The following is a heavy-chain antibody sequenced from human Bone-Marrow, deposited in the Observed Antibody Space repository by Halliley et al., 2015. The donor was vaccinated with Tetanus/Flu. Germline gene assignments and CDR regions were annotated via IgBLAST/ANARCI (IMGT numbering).Heavy chain of an antibody. Sequence: IGYLCDTGTPNHNPPLETRVTISLDTAKNQVSLKLPSMTAADTALYFCARGGGTGWYSPFDHWGQGILVTVSS. CDR2: LCDTGTP. D-gene: IGHD6-19*01. CDR3: ARGGGTGWYSPFDH. V-gene: IGHV4-59*09. J-gene: IGHJ4*02.